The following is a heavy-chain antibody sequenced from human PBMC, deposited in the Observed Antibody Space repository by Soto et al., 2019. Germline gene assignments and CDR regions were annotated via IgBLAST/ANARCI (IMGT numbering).Heavy chain of an antibody. Sequence: QVQLQESGPGLVKPSQTLSLTCTVSGGSISRGGYYWSWIRQQPGKGLEWIGYIYYIGRTYYNPTLKSRVTKSVETPKNQFSLKMSSVTAADTVVYYCARVGPRNYYDSSGYYYYFDYWGQGTLVTVSS. J-gene: IGHJ4*02. V-gene: IGHV4-31*03. CDR2: IYYIGRT. D-gene: IGHD3-22*01. CDR3: ARVGPRNYYDSSGYYYYFDY. CDR1: GGSISRGGYY.